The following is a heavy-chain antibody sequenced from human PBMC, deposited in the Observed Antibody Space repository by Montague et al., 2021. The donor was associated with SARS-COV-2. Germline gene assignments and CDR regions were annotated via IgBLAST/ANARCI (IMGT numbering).Heavy chain of an antibody. CDR3: TREGYQVLWSDYYYYGMDV. CDR2: INHSGST. J-gene: IGHJ6*02. CDR1: GGSFSGYY. V-gene: IGHV4-34*01. Sequence: SETLSLTCAVYGGSFSGYYWSWIRQPPGKGLEWIGEINHSGSTNYNPSLKSRVTISVDTSKNQFSLKLSSVTAADTAVYYCTREGYQVLWSDYYYYGMDVWGQGTTGTVS. D-gene: IGHD2-2*01.